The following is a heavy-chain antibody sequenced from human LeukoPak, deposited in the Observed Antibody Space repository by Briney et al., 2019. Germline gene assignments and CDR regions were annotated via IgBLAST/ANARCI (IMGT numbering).Heavy chain of an antibody. CDR3: ARVVAVTGTPVYYMDV. CDR1: GYMFTGYY. Sequence: ASVKVSCKASGYMFTGYYMHWVRHAPGPGLECMGWFNPNSGGTNYAQKFLGRVSMIRDTSISTAYIDLNRLRYDDTAVYYCARVVAVTGTPVYYMDVWGKGTTVTVSS. V-gene: IGHV1-2*02. J-gene: IGHJ6*03. CDR2: FNPNSGGT. D-gene: IGHD6-19*01.